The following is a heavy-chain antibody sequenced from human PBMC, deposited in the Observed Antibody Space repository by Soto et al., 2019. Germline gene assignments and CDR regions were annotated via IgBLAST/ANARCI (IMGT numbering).Heavy chain of an antibody. J-gene: IGHJ6*03. CDR1: GFTFSTYG. V-gene: IGHV3-23*01. CDR2: YGGSGGSR. D-gene: IGHD3-10*01. CDR3: VKFRGRAYPYYYMAV. Sequence: DVQLLESGGGLVQWGGSLRLSCVTSGFTFSTYGMTWVRQAPGKGLEWVSYGGSGGSRYYAEAVKGRFTISRDNSKNTLSLEMNRLRAEDTATYYCVKFRGRAYPYYYMAVWGKGTTVTVSS.